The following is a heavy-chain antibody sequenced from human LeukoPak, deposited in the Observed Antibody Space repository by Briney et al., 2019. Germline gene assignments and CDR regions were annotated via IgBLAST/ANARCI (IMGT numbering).Heavy chain of an antibody. CDR2: IIPIFGTA. Sequence: GASVTVSCKASGGTFSSYAISWVRQAPGQGLEWMGGIIPIFGTANYAQKFQGRVTITADESTSTAYMELSILRSEDTAVYYCARDLFGIAAAGDGYWGQGTLVTVSS. D-gene: IGHD6-13*01. CDR1: GGTFSSYA. V-gene: IGHV1-69*01. J-gene: IGHJ4*02. CDR3: ARDLFGIAAAGDGY.